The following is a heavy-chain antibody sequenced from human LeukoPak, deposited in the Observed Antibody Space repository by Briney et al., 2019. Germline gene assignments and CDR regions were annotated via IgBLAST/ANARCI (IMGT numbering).Heavy chain of an antibody. Sequence: GGSLRLSCAASGFTFSSYGMHWVRQAPGKGLEWVAVIWYDGSNKYYADSVKGRFTISRDISKNTLYLQMNSLRAEDTAVYYCATTPRIAAAGYYYYGMDVWGQGTTVTVSS. V-gene: IGHV3-33*01. CDR1: GFTFSSYG. J-gene: IGHJ6*02. CDR3: ATTPRIAAAGYYYYGMDV. D-gene: IGHD6-13*01. CDR2: IWYDGSNK.